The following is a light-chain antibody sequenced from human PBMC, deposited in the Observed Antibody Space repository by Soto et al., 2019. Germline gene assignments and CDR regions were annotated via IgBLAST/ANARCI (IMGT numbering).Light chain of an antibody. CDR2: DGS. CDR3: CSYAGSSTVV. Sequence: QSALTQPASVSGSPGQSITISCTGTSSDIGSYELVSWFQLHPGKAPKLMIYDGSKRPSGVSNRFSGSKSGNTASLTIAGLQAEDEADYYCCSYAGSSTVVFGGGTKLTVL. CDR1: SSDIGSYEL. V-gene: IGLV2-23*01. J-gene: IGLJ2*01.